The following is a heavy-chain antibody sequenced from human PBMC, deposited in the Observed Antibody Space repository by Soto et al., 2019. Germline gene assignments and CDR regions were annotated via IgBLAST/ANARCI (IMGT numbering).Heavy chain of an antibody. Sequence: GSLRLSCAASGFTFSSYAMSWVRQAPGKGLEWVSAISGSGGSTYYADSVKGRFTISRDNSKNTLYLQMNSLRAEDTAVYYCAKRVFWYSAASPAWFDYWGQGTLVTVSS. CDR1: GFTFSSYA. CDR2: ISGSGGST. D-gene: IGHD6-13*01. CDR3: AKRVFWYSAASPAWFDY. J-gene: IGHJ4*02. V-gene: IGHV3-23*01.